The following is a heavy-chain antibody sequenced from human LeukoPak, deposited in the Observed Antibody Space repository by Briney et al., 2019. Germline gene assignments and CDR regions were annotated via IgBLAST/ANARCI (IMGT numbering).Heavy chain of an antibody. V-gene: IGHV3-7*01. D-gene: IGHD3-22*01. Sequence: PGGSLRLFCAASGFTFSSYWMSWVRQAPGKGLEWVANIKQDGSEKYYVDSVKGRFTISRDNAKNSLYLQMNSLRAEDTAVYYCARVMRRWLSVVITTLYFQHWGQGTLATVSS. CDR1: GFTFSSYW. J-gene: IGHJ1*01. CDR3: ARVMRRWLSVVITTLYFQH. CDR2: IKQDGSEK.